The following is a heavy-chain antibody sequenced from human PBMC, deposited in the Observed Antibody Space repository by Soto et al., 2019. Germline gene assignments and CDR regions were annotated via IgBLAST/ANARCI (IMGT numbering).Heavy chain of an antibody. D-gene: IGHD4-17*01. CDR1: GGSISSSNW. CDR2: IYHSGST. V-gene: IGHV4-4*02. J-gene: IGHJ3*02. CDR3: ASLYGDYDNDAFDI. Sequence: PSETLSLTCAVSGGSISSSNWWSWVRQPPGKGLEWIGEIYHSGSTNYNPSLKSRVTISVDKSKNQFSLKLSSVTAADTAVYYCASLYGDYDNDAFDIWGQGTMVTVSS.